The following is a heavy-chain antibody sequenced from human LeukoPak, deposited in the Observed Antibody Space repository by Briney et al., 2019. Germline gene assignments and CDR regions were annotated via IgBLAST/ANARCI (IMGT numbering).Heavy chain of an antibody. Sequence: GRSLRLSCAASGFTFSSYAMSWVRQAPGKGLEWVSAISGSGGSTYYADSVKGRFTISRDNSKNTLYLQMNGVRAEDTAVYYCAKDHGAAREDFDYWGQGTLVTVSS. J-gene: IGHJ4*02. CDR2: ISGSGGST. V-gene: IGHV3-23*01. D-gene: IGHD5-24*01. CDR1: GFTFSSYA. CDR3: AKDHGAAREDFDY.